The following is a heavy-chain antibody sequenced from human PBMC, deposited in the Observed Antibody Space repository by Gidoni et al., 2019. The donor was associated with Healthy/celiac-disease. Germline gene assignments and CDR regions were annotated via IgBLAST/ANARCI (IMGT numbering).Heavy chain of an antibody. CDR3: ARGRDGGLLSDY. V-gene: IGHV4-39*07. Sequence: QLQLQESGPGLVKPSETLSLTCTVSGGSISSSSYYWGWIRQPPGKGLEWIGSIYYSGSTYYNPSLKSRVTISVDTSKNQFSLKLSSVTAADTAVYYCARGRDGGLLSDYWGQGTLVTVSS. J-gene: IGHJ4*02. D-gene: IGHD3-10*01. CDR2: IYYSGST. CDR1: GGSISSSSYY.